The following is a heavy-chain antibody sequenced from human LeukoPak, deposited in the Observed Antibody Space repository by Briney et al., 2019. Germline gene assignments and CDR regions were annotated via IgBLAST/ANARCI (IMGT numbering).Heavy chain of an antibody. CDR2: VDPEDGET. CDR1: GYTFTDYY. J-gene: IGHJ5*02. D-gene: IGHD3-22*01. CDR3: AREEVVDDYNWFDP. V-gene: IGHV1-69-2*01. Sequence: ASVKVSCKVSGYTFTDYYMHWVQQAPGKGLEWMGLVDPEDGETIYAEKFQGRVTITADTSTDTAYMELSSLRSEDTAVYYCAREEVVDDYNWFDPWGQGTLVTVSS.